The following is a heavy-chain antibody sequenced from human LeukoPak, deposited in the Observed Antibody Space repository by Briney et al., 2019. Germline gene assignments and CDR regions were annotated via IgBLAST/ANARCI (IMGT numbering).Heavy chain of an antibody. V-gene: IGHV3-21*01. Sequence: GGSLRLSCAASGFTFSSYSMNWVRQAPGKGLEWVSSISSSSSYIYYADSVKGRFTISRDNAKNSLYLQMNSLRAEDTAVYYCARDLYAGDYDVDYCGQGTLVTVSS. CDR3: ARDLYAGDYDVDY. J-gene: IGHJ4*02. D-gene: IGHD4-17*01. CDR1: GFTFSSYS. CDR2: ISSSSSYI.